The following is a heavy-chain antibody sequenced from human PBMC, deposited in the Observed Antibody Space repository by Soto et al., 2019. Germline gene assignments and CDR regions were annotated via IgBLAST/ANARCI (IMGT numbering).Heavy chain of an antibody. D-gene: IGHD6-13*01. Sequence: EVQLVESGGGLVQPGRSLILSCAASGFTVDDYAMHWVRQAPGKGLEWVSGISWNSGSIGYADSVKGRFTISRDNAKNSLYLQMNSLIAEDTALYYCAKDGGSSWYEYYDYWGQGTLVTVSS. CDR2: ISWNSGSI. CDR1: GFTVDDYA. J-gene: IGHJ4*02. V-gene: IGHV3-9*01. CDR3: AKDGGSSWYEYYDY.